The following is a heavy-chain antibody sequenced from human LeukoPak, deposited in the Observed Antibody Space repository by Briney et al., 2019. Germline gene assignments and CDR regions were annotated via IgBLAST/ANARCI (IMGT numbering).Heavy chain of an antibody. CDR1: GYTFTSYG. D-gene: IGHD5-18*01. J-gene: IGHJ5*02. Sequence: ASVKVSCKASGYTFTSYGISWVRQATGQRLEWMGWINAGNGNTKYSQKFQGRVTITRDTSASTAYMELSSLRSEDTAVYYCAREGYSYGYGNWFDPWGQGTLVTVSS. CDR3: AREGYSYGYGNWFDP. CDR2: INAGNGNT. V-gene: IGHV1-3*01.